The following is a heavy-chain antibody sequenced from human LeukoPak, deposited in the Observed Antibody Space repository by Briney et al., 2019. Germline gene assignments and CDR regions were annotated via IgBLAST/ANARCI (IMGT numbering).Heavy chain of an antibody. CDR2: INPHSGGA. CDR3: ARRYSISSGEVFFDY. J-gene: IGHJ4*02. V-gene: IGHV1-2*02. D-gene: IGHD6-6*01. CDR1: GYTFIGCY. Sequence: ASVKVSCKASGYTFIGCYMHWVRQAPGQGLEWMGWINPHSGGATYAQKFQGRITMTRDTSISTAYMELSRLRSDDTAVYYCARRYSISSGEVFFDYWGQGTLVTVSS.